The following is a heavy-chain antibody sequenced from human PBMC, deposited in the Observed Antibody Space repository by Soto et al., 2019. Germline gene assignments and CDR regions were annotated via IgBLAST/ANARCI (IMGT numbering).Heavy chain of an antibody. CDR2: IYSTGNT. CDR1: GDSIRSSSY. CDR3: RRSSRYSTDV. D-gene: IGHD6-13*01. Sequence: SETLSLTCTVSGDSIRSSSYWGWIRQPPGKGLEWIGSIYSTGNTYYNPSLNSQVTISVDTSKNQFSLNVVSVTAADTAVYYCRRSSRYSTDVWGQGTTVTVSS. J-gene: IGHJ6*02. V-gene: IGHV4-39*01.